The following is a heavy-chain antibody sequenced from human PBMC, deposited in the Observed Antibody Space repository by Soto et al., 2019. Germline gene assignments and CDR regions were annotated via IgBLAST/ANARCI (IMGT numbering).Heavy chain of an antibody. Sequence: SETLSLTCSVSGGSMRSYYWSWIRQPPGKGLEWIGYIHDSGITDYNPSLKSRATISIDTFRNQISLNLHSVTAADTAVYYCASMGYHYGSGSYPLDYWGQGTLVTVSS. J-gene: IGHJ4*02. CDR3: ASMGYHYGSGSYPLDY. CDR2: IHDSGIT. D-gene: IGHD3-10*01. CDR1: GGSMRSYY. V-gene: IGHV4-59*01.